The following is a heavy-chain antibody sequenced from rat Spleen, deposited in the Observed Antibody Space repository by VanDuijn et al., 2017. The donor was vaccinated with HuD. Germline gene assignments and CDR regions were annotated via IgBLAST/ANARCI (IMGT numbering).Heavy chain of an antibody. D-gene: IGHD1-12*03. CDR1: GFTFNNYW. CDR3: ARHDYYDGYYDVMDA. Sequence: EVQLVESGGGLVQPGRSMKLSCAASGFTFNNYWMTWIRQAPGKGLEWVASITNAAGKVYYPDSVKGRFTISRDNAKSTLYLQMDSLRSEDTATYYCARHDYYDGYYDVMDAWGQGVMVTVSS. CDR2: ITNAAGKV. J-gene: IGHJ2*01. V-gene: IGHV5-31*01.